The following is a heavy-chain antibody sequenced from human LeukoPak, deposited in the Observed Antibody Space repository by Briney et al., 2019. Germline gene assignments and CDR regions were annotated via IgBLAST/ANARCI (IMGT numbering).Heavy chain of an antibody. Sequence: SETLSLTCTVSGGSISSSSYYWGWIRQPPGKGLEWIGSIYYSGSTYYNPSLKSRVTISVDTSKNQFSLKLSSVTAADTAVYYCARRRGTGIPEDYWGQGTLVTVSS. V-gene: IGHV4-39*01. CDR2: IYYSGST. CDR1: GGSISSSSYY. CDR3: ARRRGTGIPEDY. J-gene: IGHJ4*02. D-gene: IGHD1-1*01.